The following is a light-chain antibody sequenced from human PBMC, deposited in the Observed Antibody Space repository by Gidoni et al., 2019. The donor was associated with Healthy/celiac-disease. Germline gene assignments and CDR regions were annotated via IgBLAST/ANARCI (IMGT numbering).Light chain of an antibody. J-gene: IGKJ1*01. Sequence: EIVMTQSPATLSVSPGERATLSCSDSHSVSSNLAWYQQKPCRAPRLLIYGASTRATGIPARFSGSGSGKVFTLTISSLQSEDFAVYYCQQYNNWRTFGQGTKVEIK. CDR1: HSVSSN. CDR3: QQYNNWRT. CDR2: GAS. V-gene: IGKV3-15*01.